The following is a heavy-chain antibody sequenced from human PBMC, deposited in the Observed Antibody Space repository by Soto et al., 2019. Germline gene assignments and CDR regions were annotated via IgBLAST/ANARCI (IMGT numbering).Heavy chain of an antibody. V-gene: IGHV3-33*01. D-gene: IGHD3-3*01. CDR2: IWYDGSNK. CDR1: GFTFSSYG. CDR3: ARGERYYDFWSGYFSRDYMDV. Sequence: GGSLRLSCAASGFTFSSYGMHWVRQAPGKGLEWVAVIWYDGSNKYYADSVKGRFTISRDNSKNTLYLQMNSLRAEDTAVYYCARGERYYDFWSGYFSRDYMDVWGKGTKVTVSS. J-gene: IGHJ6*03.